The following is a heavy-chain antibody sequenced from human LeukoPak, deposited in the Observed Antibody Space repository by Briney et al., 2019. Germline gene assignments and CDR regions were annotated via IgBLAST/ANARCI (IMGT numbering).Heavy chain of an antibody. CDR2: IYPGDSNM. V-gene: IGHV5-51*01. CDR3: ARQLSGSYPFDS. D-gene: IGHD1-26*01. CDR1: GYNFGNYW. Sequence: GDSLKISCKGSGYNFGNYWIGWVRQMPGKGLEWMGIIYPGDSNMRYSPPFQGQVTISADRSISTAYLQWSSLKASDTAVHYCARQLSGSYPFDSWGQGTLVTVSS. J-gene: IGHJ4*02.